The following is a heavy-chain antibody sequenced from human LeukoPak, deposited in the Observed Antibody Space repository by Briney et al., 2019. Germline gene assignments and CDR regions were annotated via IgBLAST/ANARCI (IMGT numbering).Heavy chain of an antibody. CDR2: ISDSGGRT. Sequence: GGSLRLSCAVSGITLSNYGMSWVRQGPGKGLEWVAGISDSGGRTNYADSVKGRFSISRDNSRNTVHLQMNSLRPEDTAVYYCANQRGGFWGQGTLVTVSS. J-gene: IGHJ4*02. CDR1: GITLSNYG. V-gene: IGHV3-23*01. CDR3: ANQRGGF. D-gene: IGHD3-10*01.